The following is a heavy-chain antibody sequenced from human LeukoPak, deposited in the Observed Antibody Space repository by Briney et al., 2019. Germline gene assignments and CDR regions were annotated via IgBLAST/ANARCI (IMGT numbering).Heavy chain of an antibody. J-gene: IGHJ4*02. CDR1: GFTFISYA. V-gene: IGHV3-30-3*01. CDR2: ISYDGSNK. D-gene: IGHD2-21*02. Sequence: GGSLRLSCAASGFTFISYAMHWVRQAPGKGLEWVAVISYDGSNKYYADSVKGRFTISRDNSKNTLYLQMNSLRAEDTAVYYCARDIDRSDIVVVTAIAFDYWGQGTLVTVSS. CDR3: ARDIDRSDIVVVTAIAFDY.